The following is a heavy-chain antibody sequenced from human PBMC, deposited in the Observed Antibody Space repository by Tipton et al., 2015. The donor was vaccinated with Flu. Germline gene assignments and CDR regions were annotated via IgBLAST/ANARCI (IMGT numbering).Heavy chain of an antibody. CDR3: ARDRVVGAASGYYYSYYGMDV. CDR2: IWYGGDTK. CDR1: GFTIKNYA. J-gene: IGHJ6*02. D-gene: IGHD1-26*01. V-gene: IGHV3-33*01. Sequence: SLRLSCASSGFTIKNYAMHWVRQPPGKGLEWVAVIWYGGDTKYFRDSVKGRFTISGDNSKNTVYLQMDSLRVEDTAVYYCARDRVVGAASGYYYSYYGMDVWGQGTTVTVSS.